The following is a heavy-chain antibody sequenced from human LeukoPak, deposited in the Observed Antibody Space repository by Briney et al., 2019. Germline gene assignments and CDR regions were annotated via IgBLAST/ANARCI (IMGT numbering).Heavy chain of an antibody. D-gene: IGHD6-13*01. CDR2: IYYSGST. V-gene: IGHV4-59*08. CDR3: ASQPLSIAAAVS. Sequence: PSETLSLTCTVSGDSISSYYWSWIRQPPGKGLEWIGYIYYSGSTNYNPSLKSRVTISVDTSKNQFSLKLSSVTAADTAVYYCASQPLSIAAAVSWGQGTLVTVSS. CDR1: GDSISSYY. J-gene: IGHJ1*01.